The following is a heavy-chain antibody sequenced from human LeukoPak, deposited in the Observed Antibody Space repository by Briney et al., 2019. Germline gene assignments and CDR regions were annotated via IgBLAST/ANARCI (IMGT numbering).Heavy chain of an antibody. J-gene: IGHJ5*02. CDR3: AKSGCSSTSCYSILSGWLDP. CDR1: GFTFNDYA. D-gene: IGHD2-2*02. V-gene: IGHV3-9*01. Sequence: GGSLRLSCAASGFTFNDYAMHWVRQAPGKGLEWVSGISWNSGSVGYADSVKGRFTISRDNSKNTLYLQMNSLRAEDTAVYYCAKSGCSSTSCYSILSGWLDPWGQGTLVTVSS. CDR2: ISWNSGSV.